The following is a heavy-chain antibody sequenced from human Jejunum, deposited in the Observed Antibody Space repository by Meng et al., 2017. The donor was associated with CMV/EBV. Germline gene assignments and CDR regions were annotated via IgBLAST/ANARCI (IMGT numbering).Heavy chain of an antibody. Sequence: CEASGFTFPDHTMHWVRQAPGKGLEWVSGIAWNGVTIGYADSVNGRFTISRDNAKKTVYLQMTSLRAEDTAVYYCARGIGQLAFDSWGQGTLVTVSS. V-gene: IGHV3-9*01. D-gene: IGHD6-6*01. CDR3: ARGIGQLAFDS. CDR2: IAWNGVTI. CDR1: GFTFPDHT. J-gene: IGHJ4*02.